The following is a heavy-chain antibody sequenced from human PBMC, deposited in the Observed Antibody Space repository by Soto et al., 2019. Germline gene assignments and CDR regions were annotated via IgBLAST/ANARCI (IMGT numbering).Heavy chain of an antibody. CDR1: GYTFTGHY. Sequence: GASVKVSCKASGYTFTGHYMQWVRQAPGQGLEWMGWINPNSGDTNYAQKFQGRVTMTRDTSTSTVYMELSSLRSEDTAVYYCARVETPPRGYSSSRYYYYYGMDVWGQETRFTVAS. D-gene: IGHD6-6*01. CDR3: ARVETPPRGYSSSRYYYYYGMDV. CDR2: INPNSGDT. V-gene: IGHV1-2*02. J-gene: IGHJ6*02.